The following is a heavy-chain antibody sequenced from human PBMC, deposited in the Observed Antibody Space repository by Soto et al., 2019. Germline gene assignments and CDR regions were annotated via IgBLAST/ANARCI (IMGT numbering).Heavy chain of an antibody. D-gene: IGHD7-27*01. Sequence: EVQLVESGGGLVQPGGSLRLSCAASGFTFSDHYMDWVRQAPGKGLEWVGRTRNKANSYTTEYAASVKGRFTISRDDSKNSLFLQMNSLKTEDTAVYYCAKTFGTSWDSHYFDCWGQGTLVTVSS. CDR2: TRNKANSYTT. J-gene: IGHJ4*02. CDR3: AKTFGTSWDSHYFDC. CDR1: GFTFSDHY. V-gene: IGHV3-72*01.